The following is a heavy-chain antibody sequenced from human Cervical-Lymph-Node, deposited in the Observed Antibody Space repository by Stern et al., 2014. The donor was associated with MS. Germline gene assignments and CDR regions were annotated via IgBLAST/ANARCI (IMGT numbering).Heavy chain of an antibody. CDR2: VSADSGNK. J-gene: IGHJ4*02. Sequence: VQLVQSGTEVKKPGASVLVSCKASGYTFTTYGITWVRQAPGQGLEWMGWVSADSGNKKYAQKFQDSDTTTREKTTGTAYMVGRSLRSEDTAVYYCASDKMHAFDYWGQGTQVTVPS. D-gene: IGHD2-8*01. CDR3: ASDKMHAFDY. CDR1: GYTFTTYG. V-gene: IGHV1-18*01.